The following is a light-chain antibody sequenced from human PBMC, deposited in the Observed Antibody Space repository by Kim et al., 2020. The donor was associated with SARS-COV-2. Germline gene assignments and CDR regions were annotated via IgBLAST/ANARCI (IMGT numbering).Light chain of an antibody. CDR3: NSRDSSGNHLV. CDR1: SLRSYY. V-gene: IGLV3-19*01. CDR2: GKN. J-gene: IGLJ2*01. Sequence: LGQTVRITRQRDSLRSYYASWYQQKPGQAPVLVIYGKNNRPSGIPDRFSGSSSGNTASLTITGAQAEDEADYYCNSRDSSGNHLVFGGGTQLTVL.